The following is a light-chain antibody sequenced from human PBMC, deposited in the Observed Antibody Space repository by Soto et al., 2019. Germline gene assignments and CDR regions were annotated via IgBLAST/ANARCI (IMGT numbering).Light chain of an antibody. CDR1: QSISSY. CDR3: QQSYSTPQ. Sequence: DIQMTQPPSTLSASVGDRVTITCRASQSISSYLNWYQQKPGKAPKLLIYAASSLQSGVPSRFSGSGSGTDFTLTISSLQPEDFATYYCQQSYSTPQFGQGTKVDIK. CDR2: AAS. V-gene: IGKV1-39*01. J-gene: IGKJ1*01.